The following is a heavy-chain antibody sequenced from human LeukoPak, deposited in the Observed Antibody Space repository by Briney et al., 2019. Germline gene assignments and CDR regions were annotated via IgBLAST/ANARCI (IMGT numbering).Heavy chain of an antibody. CDR1: GFTFSSYG. V-gene: IGHV3-7*01. Sequence: PGGSLRLSCAASGFTFSSYGMHWVRQAPGKGLEWVANIKQDGSEKYYVDSVKGRFTIPRDNAKNSLYLQMNSLRAEDTAVYYCARKNGHDYWGQGTLVTVSS. D-gene: IGHD2-8*01. CDR2: IKQDGSEK. CDR3: ARKNGHDY. J-gene: IGHJ4*02.